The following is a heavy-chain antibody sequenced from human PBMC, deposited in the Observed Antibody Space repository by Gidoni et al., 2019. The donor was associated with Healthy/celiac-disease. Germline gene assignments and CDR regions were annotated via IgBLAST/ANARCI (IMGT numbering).Heavy chain of an antibody. D-gene: IGHD6-19*01. V-gene: IGHV4-61*02. J-gene: IGHJ5*02. Sequence: QVQLQESGPGLVKPSQTLSLTCTVSGGSISSGSYYWSWIRQPAGKGLEWIGRIYTSGSTNYNPSLKSRVTISVDTSKNQFSLKLSSVTAADTAVYYCARAAGYSSGWYWFDPWGQGTLVTVSS. CDR2: IYTSGST. CDR3: ARAAGYSSGWYWFDP. CDR1: GGSISSGSYY.